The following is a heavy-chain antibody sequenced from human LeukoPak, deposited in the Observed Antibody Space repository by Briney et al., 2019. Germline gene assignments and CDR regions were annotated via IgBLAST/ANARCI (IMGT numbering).Heavy chain of an antibody. CDR1: GFTFSSYG. Sequence: GRSLRLSCAASGFTFSSYGMHWVRQAPGKGLGWVAVIWYDGRNKYYADSVKGRFTISRDNSKNTLYQQMNSLRAEDTAVYYCAKARRDYDFWSGYYWGQGTLVTVSS. CDR2: IWYDGRNK. CDR3: AKARRDYDFWSGYY. D-gene: IGHD3-3*01. V-gene: IGHV3-33*06. J-gene: IGHJ4*02.